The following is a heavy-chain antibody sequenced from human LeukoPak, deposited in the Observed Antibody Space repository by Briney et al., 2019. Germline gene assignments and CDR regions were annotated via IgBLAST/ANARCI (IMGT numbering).Heavy chain of an antibody. V-gene: IGHV4-34*01. CDR2: INNNGDT. CDR3: ARRLFIRYGPGRPIDY. CDR1: GVSFSGYY. Sequence: PSETLSLTCAVYGVSFSGYYWSWIRQPPGKGLEWIGEINNNGDTNYNPSLKSRVTISIDTSKNQFSLKLSSVTAADTAMYYCARRLFIRYGPGRPIDYWGQGTLVSVSS. J-gene: IGHJ4*02. D-gene: IGHD3-10*01.